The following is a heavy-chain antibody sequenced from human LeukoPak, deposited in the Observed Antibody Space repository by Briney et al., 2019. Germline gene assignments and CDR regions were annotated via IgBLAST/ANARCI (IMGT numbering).Heavy chain of an antibody. J-gene: IGHJ6*03. CDR1: GGSISSYY. CDR3: ARDYYYYMDV. CDR2: IYYSGST. Sequence: PSETLSLTCTVSGGSISSYYWSWIRQPPGKGLEWIGYIYYSGSTNYNPSLKSRVTISVDTSKNQSSLKLSSVTAADTAVYYCARDYYYYMDVWGKGTTVTVSS. V-gene: IGHV4-59*01.